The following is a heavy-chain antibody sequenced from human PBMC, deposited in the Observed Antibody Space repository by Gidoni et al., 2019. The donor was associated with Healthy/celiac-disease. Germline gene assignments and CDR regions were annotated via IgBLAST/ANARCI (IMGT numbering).Heavy chain of an antibody. CDR1: GYPFTSYY. J-gene: IGHJ4*02. CDR2: INPSGGSR. Sequence: QVQLVQSGAEVQKPGAPVKVSCKASGYPFTSYYLHWVRQAPGHGLEWMGIINPSGGSRSYAQKFQGRVTMTRDTSTSTVYMELNSLRSEDTAVYYCARVSRGYCSSTSCPKTFDYWGQGTLVTVSS. D-gene: IGHD2-2*01. CDR3: ARVSRGYCSSTSCPKTFDY. V-gene: IGHV1-46*03.